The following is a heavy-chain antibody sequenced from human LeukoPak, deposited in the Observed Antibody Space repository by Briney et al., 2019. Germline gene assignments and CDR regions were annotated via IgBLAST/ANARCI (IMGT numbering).Heavy chain of an antibody. Sequence: SETLSLTCTVSGYSISSGYYWGWIRQPPGKGLEWIGSIYHSGSTYYNPSLKSRVTISVDTSKNQSSLKLSSVTAADTAVYYCARARRYCSGGSCYLIDYWGQGTLVTVSS. J-gene: IGHJ4*02. D-gene: IGHD2-15*01. CDR2: IYHSGST. V-gene: IGHV4-38-2*02. CDR1: GYSISSGYY. CDR3: ARARRYCSGGSCYLIDY.